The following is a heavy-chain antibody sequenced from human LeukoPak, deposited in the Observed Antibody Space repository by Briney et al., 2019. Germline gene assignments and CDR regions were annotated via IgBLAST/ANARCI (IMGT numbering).Heavy chain of an antibody. J-gene: IGHJ2*01. D-gene: IGHD1-26*01. CDR1: GDSVCRNYAG. V-gene: IGHV6-1*01. CDR3: ARQASWGFGWYFDL. CDR2: TYYTSKWYN. Sequence: SQTLSLTCAISGDSVCRNYAGWYWIRQSPSRGLEWLGRTYYTSKWYNDYAVSVKSRITINPDTSKNQFSLQLNSVTPEDTAVYYCARQASWGFGWYFDLWGRGTLVTVSS.